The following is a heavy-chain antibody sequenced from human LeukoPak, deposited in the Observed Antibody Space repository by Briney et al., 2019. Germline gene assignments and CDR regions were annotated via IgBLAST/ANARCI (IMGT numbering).Heavy chain of an antibody. J-gene: IGHJ4*02. CDR2: IDPSDSYT. Sequence: GESLKISCKGSGYTFTSYWISWVRQMPGKGLEWMGKIDPSDSYTNYSPSFQGHVTISADKSISTAYLQWSSLKASDTAMYYCARGGSIAARAAEEIDFWGQGTLVTVSS. CDR1: GYTFTSYW. V-gene: IGHV5-10-1*01. CDR3: ARGGSIAARAAEEIDF. D-gene: IGHD6-6*01.